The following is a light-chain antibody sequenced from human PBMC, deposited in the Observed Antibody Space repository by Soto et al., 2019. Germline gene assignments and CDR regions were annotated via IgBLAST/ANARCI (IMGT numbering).Light chain of an antibody. CDR1: QSVSRN. V-gene: IGKV3-15*01. J-gene: IGKJ2*01. CDR2: GAS. CDR3: QQYGDWPPET. Sequence: EVVLTQSPATLSVSPGDRATLSCRASQSVSRNLAWCQQKPGQAPRLLIYGASTRATGVPARFSGSGSATEFTLSISSLQSEDVAVYYCQQYGDWPPETFGQGTKLEI.